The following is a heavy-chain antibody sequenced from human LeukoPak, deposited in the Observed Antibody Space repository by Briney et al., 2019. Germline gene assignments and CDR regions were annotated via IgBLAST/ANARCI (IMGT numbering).Heavy chain of an antibody. V-gene: IGHV3-66*01. CDR1: GFTVSSNY. D-gene: IGHD3-9*01. J-gene: IGHJ3*02. Sequence: GGSLRLSCAASGFTVSSNYMSWVRQAPGKGLEWVSVIYSGGSTYYADSVKGRFTISRDNSKNTLYLQMNSLRAEDTAVYYCARAPDDILTGFAFDTWGQGTMVTVSS. CDR2: IYSGGST. CDR3: ARAPDDILTGFAFDT.